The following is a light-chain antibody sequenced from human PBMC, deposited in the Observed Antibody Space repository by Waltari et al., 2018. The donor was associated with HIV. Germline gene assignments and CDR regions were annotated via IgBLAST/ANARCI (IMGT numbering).Light chain of an antibody. V-gene: IGLV1-40*01. CDR3: QSYDSGLTACV. CDR2: GNT. Sequence: SVLTQPPSVSGAPEPRVTISFTGSSSHIGPASDAPRFQQLPGTAPKLLTYGNTNRPSGVPDRFSGSKSGTSASLAITGLQAEDEADYYCQSYDSGLTACVFGTGTKVTVL. CDR1: SSHIGPASD. J-gene: IGLJ1*01.